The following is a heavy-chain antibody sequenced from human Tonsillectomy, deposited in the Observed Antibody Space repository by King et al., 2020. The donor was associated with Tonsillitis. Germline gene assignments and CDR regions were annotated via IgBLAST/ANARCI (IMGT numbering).Heavy chain of an antibody. CDR3: AKAPWNCGGDCYPYWYFDL. CDR1: GFTFRSYA. CDR2: ISGSGCST. V-gene: IGHV3-23*04. D-gene: IGHD2-21*02. Sequence: VQLVESGGGLVQPGGSLRLSCAASGFTFRSYAMSWVRQATGKGLAWVSAISGSGCSTYYADSVNGRCTISRDNSKNTLYLQMNSLRAEDTALYYCAKAPWNCGGDCYPYWYFDLWGRGTLVTVSS. J-gene: IGHJ2*01.